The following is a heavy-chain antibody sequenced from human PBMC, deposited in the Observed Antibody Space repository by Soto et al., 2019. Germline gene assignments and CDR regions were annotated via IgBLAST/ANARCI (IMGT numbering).Heavy chain of an antibody. CDR1: GGSISSSNW. V-gene: IGHV4-4*02. D-gene: IGHD4-17*01. J-gene: IGHJ4*02. CDR3: AAATVRGGAFDY. CDR2: VFHSGST. Sequence: QVQLQESGPGLVKPSGTLSLTCGVSGGSISSSNWWTWVRQPPGKGLEWIGEVFHSGSTNYKSYPKRRVSISVDKSKKQTSLKVRSVTAAATTVYYCAAATVRGGAFDYWGQGTLVTVSS.